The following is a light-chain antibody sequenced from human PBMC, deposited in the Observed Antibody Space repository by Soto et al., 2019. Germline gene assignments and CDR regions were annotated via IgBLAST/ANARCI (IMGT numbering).Light chain of an antibody. J-gene: IGKJ2*01. CDR2: DAS. V-gene: IGKV3-11*01. Sequence: EIVLTQSPATLSLSPGKRATLSCRASQTISSYLAWYQQKPGQPPRLLIYDASNRATGIPARFSGSGSGTDFTLTISTPEPEDFAVHYCQHRSNWPLMYTFGQGTKLEIK. CDR3: QHRSNWPLMYT. CDR1: QTISSY.